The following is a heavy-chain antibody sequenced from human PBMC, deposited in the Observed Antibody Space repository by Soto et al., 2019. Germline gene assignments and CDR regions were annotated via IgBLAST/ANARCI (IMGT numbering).Heavy chain of an antibody. V-gene: IGHV1-69*13. CDR3: ARAGVASNVGDIVATIWENWFDP. CDR2: IIPIFGTA. J-gene: IGHJ5*02. CDR1: GGTFSSYA. Sequence: ASVKVSCKASGGTFSSYAISWVRQAPGQGLEWMGGIIPIFGTANYAQKFQGRVTITADESTSTAYMELSSLRSEDTAVYYCARAGVASNVGDIVATIWENWFDPWGQGTLVTVS. D-gene: IGHD5-12*01.